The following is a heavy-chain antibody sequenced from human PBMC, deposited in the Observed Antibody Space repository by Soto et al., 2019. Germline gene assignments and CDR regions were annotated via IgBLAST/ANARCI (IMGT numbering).Heavy chain of an antibody. D-gene: IGHD6-13*01. CDR2: ISYDGSNK. Sequence: QVQLVESGGGVVQPGRSLRLSCAASGFTFSSYGMHWVRQAPGKGLEWVAVISYDGSNKYYADSVKGRFTISRDNSKNTLYLQMNSLRAEDTAVYYCAKDSAGIAAAGTTFDYLGQGTLVTVSS. CDR1: GFTFSSYG. CDR3: AKDSAGIAAAGTTFDY. V-gene: IGHV3-30*18. J-gene: IGHJ4*02.